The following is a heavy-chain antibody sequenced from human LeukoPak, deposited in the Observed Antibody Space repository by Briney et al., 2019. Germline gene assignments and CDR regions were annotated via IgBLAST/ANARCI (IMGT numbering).Heavy chain of an antibody. CDR3: AREGVVGGGDFDY. CDR2: IYYSGST. CDR1: GGPISSYY. V-gene: IGHV4-59*01. D-gene: IGHD2-2*01. J-gene: IGHJ4*02. Sequence: PSETLSLTCTVSGGPISSYYWSWIRQPPGKGLEWIGYIYYSGSTNYHPTLKSRVTISVDTSKNQFTLKLSSVTAADTAVYYCAREGVVGGGDFDYWGQGTLVTVSS.